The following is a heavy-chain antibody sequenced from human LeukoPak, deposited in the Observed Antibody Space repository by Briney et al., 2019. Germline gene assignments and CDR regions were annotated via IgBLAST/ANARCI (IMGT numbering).Heavy chain of an antibody. CDR2: IKEDGSER. Sequence: PGGSLRLSCAASGFIFSTIWISWVRQAPGKGLEWVASIKEDGSERYYVDSVKGRFTISRDNAKNSLYLQMNSLRAEDTAVYYCARLRPLSQLDYWGQGTLVAVSS. J-gene: IGHJ4*02. D-gene: IGHD5-12*01. CDR3: ARLRPLSQLDY. V-gene: IGHV3-7*01. CDR1: GFIFSTIW.